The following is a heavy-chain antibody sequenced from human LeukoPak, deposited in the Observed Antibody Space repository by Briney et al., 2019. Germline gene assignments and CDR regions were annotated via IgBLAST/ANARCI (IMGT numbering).Heavy chain of an antibody. CDR2: IYPGDSDT. CDR1: GYSFTNYW. Sequence: GESLKISCKGSGYSFTNYWIGWVRQMPGKGLEWMGIIYPGDSDTRYSPSFQGQVTISADKSISTAYLQWSSLKASDTAMYYCARQSPPAEYCSGGSCYDYFDYWGQGTLVTVSS. D-gene: IGHD2-15*01. CDR3: ARQSPPAEYCSGGSCYDYFDY. V-gene: IGHV5-51*01. J-gene: IGHJ4*02.